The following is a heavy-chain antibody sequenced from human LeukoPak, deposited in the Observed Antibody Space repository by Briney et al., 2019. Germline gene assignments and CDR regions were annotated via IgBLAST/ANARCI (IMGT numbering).Heavy chain of an antibody. CDR2: IGGGGSDT. V-gene: IGHV3-23*01. D-gene: IGHD3-9*01. J-gene: IGHJ3*01. CDR3: TKDVFHWAFDV. CDR1: GFSFTQIG. Sequence: GGSLRLSCAFSGFSFTQIGMGWVRQAPGKGLEWVTAIGGGGSDTKYTDSVQGRFTLSRDISRNTLVLQMDSLRAEDTAVYFCTKDVFHWAFDVWGPGTLVTVSS.